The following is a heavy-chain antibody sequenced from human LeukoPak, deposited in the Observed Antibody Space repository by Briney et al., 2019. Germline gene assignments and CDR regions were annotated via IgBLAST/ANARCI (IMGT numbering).Heavy chain of an antibody. J-gene: IGHJ4*02. CDR3: AKGYYDYVWGSYYFDY. CDR2: ISGSGGST. V-gene: IGHV3-23*01. D-gene: IGHD3-16*01. CDR1: GFTVSSNY. Sequence: PGGSLRLSCAASGFTVSSNYMSWVRQAPGKGLEWVSAISGSGGSTYYADSVKGRFTISRDNSKNTLYLQMNSLRAEDTAVYYCAKGYYDYVWGSYYFDYWGQGTLVTVSS.